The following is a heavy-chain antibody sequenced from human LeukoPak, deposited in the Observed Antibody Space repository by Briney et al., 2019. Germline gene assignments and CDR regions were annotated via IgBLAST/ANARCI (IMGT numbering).Heavy chain of an antibody. D-gene: IGHD4-17*01. J-gene: IGHJ4*02. CDR1: GFTFSSYE. V-gene: IGHV3-48*03. Sequence: PGGSLRLSCAASGFTFSSYEMNWVRQAPGKGLEWVSYISSSGSTIYYADSVKGRFTISRDNAKNSLYLQMNSLGAEATAVYYCARDGDYGDYAFDFDYWGQGTLVTVSS. CDR2: ISSSGSTI. CDR3: ARDGDYGDYAFDFDY.